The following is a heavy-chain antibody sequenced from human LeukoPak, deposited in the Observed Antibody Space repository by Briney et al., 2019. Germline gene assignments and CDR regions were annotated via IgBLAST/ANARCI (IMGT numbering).Heavy chain of an antibody. CDR2: INPNSGGT. V-gene: IGHV1-2*02. CDR1: GYTFTGYY. J-gene: IGHJ6*02. D-gene: IGHD3-10*01. CDR3: ARDTVIMAYYFCGMDV. Sequence: VASVKVSCKASGYTFTGYYMHWVRQAPGQGLEWMGWINPNSGGTNYAQKFQGRVTMTRDTSISTAYMELSTLRSDDTAVYYCARDTVIMAYYFCGMDVWGQGTTVTVSS.